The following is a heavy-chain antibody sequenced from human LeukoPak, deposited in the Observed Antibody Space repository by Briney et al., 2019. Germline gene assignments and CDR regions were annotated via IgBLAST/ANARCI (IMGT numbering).Heavy chain of an antibody. V-gene: IGHV3-23*01. D-gene: IGHD3-3*01. CDR3: ARDPGVVAFHYFDF. J-gene: IGHJ4*02. CDR1: GFTFSSHA. Sequence: GGSLRLSCAASGFTFSSHAMAWVRQAPGKGREWVSAIGGLGSSTYYGDSVKGRFTISRDNSKNTVYLQMDSLRVEDTAVYYCARDPGVVAFHYFDFWGQGTLITVSS. CDR2: IGGLGSST.